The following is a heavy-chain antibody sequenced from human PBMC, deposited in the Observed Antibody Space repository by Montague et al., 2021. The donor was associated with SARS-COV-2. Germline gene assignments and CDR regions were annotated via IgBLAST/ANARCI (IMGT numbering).Heavy chain of an antibody. D-gene: IGHD1-26*01. V-gene: IGHV4-30-2*01. CDR2: IYHSGST. CDR1: GGSMSSGGYS. Sequence: TLSLTCAVSGGSMSSGGYSWSWIRQPPGKGLEWIGYIYHSGSTYYNPSLKSRVTISVDRSKNQFSLKLSSVTAADTAVYYCARAAGYSGSSEGGYFDYWGQGTLVTVSS. CDR3: ARAAGYSGSSEGGYFDY. J-gene: IGHJ4*02.